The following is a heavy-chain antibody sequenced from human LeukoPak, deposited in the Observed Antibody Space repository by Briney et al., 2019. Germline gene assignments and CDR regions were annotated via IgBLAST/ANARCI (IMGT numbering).Heavy chain of an antibody. CDR3: AAQSWGSSLDY. CDR1: GGSISSYY. D-gene: IGHD7-27*01. CDR2: IYTSGIT. Sequence: HSETLSLTCTVSGGSISSYYWSWIRQPAGKGLEWIGRIYTSGITNYNPSLKSRVTMSVDTSKNQFSLKLSSVTAADTAVYYCAAQSWGSSLDYWGQGTLVTVSS. V-gene: IGHV4-4*07. J-gene: IGHJ4*02.